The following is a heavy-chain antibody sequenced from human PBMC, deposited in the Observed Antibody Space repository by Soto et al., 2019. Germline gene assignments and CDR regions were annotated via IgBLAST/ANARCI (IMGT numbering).Heavy chain of an antibody. V-gene: IGHV1-18*04. Sequence: QVQLVQSGAEVKKPGASVKVSCKASGYTFTTYGITWVRQAPGQGLEWMGWISAYSGNTNYAQKLQGRLTVTTDTSTNTAYMDLRSLRSDDTAGYYCARVVKAGDYGDYVRYYFDYWGHGTLVTFSS. CDR3: ARVVKAGDYGDYVRYYFDY. CDR1: GYTFTTYG. J-gene: IGHJ4*01. CDR2: ISAYSGNT. D-gene: IGHD4-17*01.